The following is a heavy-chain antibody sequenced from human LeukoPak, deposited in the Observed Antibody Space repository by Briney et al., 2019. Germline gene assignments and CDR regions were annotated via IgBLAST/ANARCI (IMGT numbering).Heavy chain of an antibody. J-gene: IGHJ4*02. D-gene: IGHD5-18*01. CDR1: GGTFSSYA. CDR3: ARGWYGYSYVDY. Sequence: ASVKVSCTASGGTFSSYAISWVRQAPGQGLEWMGGIIPIFGTANYAQKFQGRVTITADESTSTAYMELSSLRSEDTAVYYCARGWYGYSYVDYWGQGTLVTVSS. V-gene: IGHV1-69*13. CDR2: IIPIFGTA.